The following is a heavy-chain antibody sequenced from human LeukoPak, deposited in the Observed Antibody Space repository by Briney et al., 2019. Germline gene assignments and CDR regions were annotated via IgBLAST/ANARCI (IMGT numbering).Heavy chain of an antibody. CDR3: ARTISSWYSGIDY. V-gene: IGHV5-10-1*01. CDR2: IDPSDSYN. J-gene: IGHJ4*02. Sequence: GESLKISCKGSGYSFTGYWITWVRQMPGKGLEWMGSIDPSDSYNENSPSFQGHVTISADKSISTAYLQWSSLKASDTAMYYCARTISSWYSGIDYWGQGTLVAVSS. CDR1: GYSFTGYW. D-gene: IGHD6-13*01.